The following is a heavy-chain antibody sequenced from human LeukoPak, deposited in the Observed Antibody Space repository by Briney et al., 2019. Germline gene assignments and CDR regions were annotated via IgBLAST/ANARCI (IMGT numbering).Heavy chain of an antibody. D-gene: IGHD3-10*01. V-gene: IGHV3-7*01. J-gene: IGHJ4*02. Sequence: GGSLRLSCAASEFTFSSYWMSWVRQAPGKGLEWVANIKQDGSEKYYVDSVKGRFTISRDNAKNSLYLQMNSLRAEDTAVYYCARDPSDYYGSGSYFDYWGQGTLVTVSS. CDR3: ARDPSDYYGSGSYFDY. CDR1: EFTFSSYW. CDR2: IKQDGSEK.